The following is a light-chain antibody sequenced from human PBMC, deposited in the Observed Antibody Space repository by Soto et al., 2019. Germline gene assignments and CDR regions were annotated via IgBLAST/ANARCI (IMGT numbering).Light chain of an antibody. J-gene: IGLJ2*01. V-gene: IGLV4-69*01. Sequence: QSVLTQSPSASASLGASVKLTCTLSSGHSSYAIAWHQQQPEKGPRYLMKLNSDGSHSKGDGFPDRFSGSSSGAERYLTISILQSEDEAVYYCQTCGTGIRVVFGGGTKLTVL. CDR3: QTCGTGIRVV. CDR2: LNSDGSH. CDR1: SGHSSYA.